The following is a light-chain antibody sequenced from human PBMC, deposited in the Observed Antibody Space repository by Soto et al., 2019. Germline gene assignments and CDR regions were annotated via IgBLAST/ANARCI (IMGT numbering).Light chain of an antibody. J-gene: IGKJ1*01. CDR3: QQSYSMTRK. CDR1: QSISNY. Sequence: DIQITQSPSSLSASVGDRITIACRASQSISNYLNWYQQKPGKAPKLLIYAASSLQSGVPSRFSGSGSGTDFTLTISSLQPEDFATYSCQQSYSMTRKFGQGTKV. V-gene: IGKV1-39*01. CDR2: AAS.